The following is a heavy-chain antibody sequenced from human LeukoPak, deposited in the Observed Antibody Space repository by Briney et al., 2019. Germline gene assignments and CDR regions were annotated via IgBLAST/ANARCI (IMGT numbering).Heavy chain of an antibody. V-gene: IGHV2-5*01. CDR2: IYWNGDE. CDR3: AHNGVGTSNFDY. Sequence: SGPTLVKPTQTLMLTCTFSGFSLSTTGVGVGWIRQPPGKALEWLALIYWNGDERYSPSLKSRLTITQDTSKNHVVLTMTNMDPEDTATYYCAHNGVGTSNFDYWGQGTLVTVSS. D-gene: IGHD1-26*01. J-gene: IGHJ4*02. CDR1: GFSLSTTGVG.